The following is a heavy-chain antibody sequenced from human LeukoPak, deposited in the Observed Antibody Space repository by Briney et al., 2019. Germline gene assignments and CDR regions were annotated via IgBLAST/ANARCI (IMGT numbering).Heavy chain of an antibody. J-gene: IGHJ5*02. CDR2: IYYSGST. Sequence: SETLSLTCTVSGGSIGSYYWSWIRQPPGKGLEWIGYIYYSGSTNYNPSPKSRVTISVDTSKNQFSLKLSSVTAADTAVYYCAREESATYSGSYRNWFDPWGQGTLVTVSS. D-gene: IGHD1-26*01. CDR3: AREESATYSGSYRNWFDP. V-gene: IGHV4-59*01. CDR1: GGSIGSYY.